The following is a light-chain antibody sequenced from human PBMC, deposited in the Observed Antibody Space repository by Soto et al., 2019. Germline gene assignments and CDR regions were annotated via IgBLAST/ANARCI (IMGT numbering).Light chain of an antibody. CDR2: SDN. Sequence: QSVLTQPPSASGTPGQRVTISCSGSSSNIGTNTVIWYQQLPGAAPRLLIYSDNQRPSGVPDRFSVSKAGTSASLAIIGLQSEDESDYYCAAWDVSLVVFGGGTKLTVL. V-gene: IGLV1-44*01. CDR3: AAWDVSLVV. CDR1: SSNIGTNT. J-gene: IGLJ2*01.